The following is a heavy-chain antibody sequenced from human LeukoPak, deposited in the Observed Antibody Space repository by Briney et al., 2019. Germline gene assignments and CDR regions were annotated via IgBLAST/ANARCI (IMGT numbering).Heavy chain of an antibody. Sequence: GGSLRLSCAASGFTFSSYWMSWVRQAPGKGLEWVADIKQDGSEKYYVDSVKGRFTISRDNAKDSLFLQMNSLRAEDTAVYYCARAGWNTYDNDYWGQGTLVTVSS. J-gene: IGHJ4*02. CDR3: ARAGWNTYDNDY. D-gene: IGHD3-22*01. CDR2: IKQDGSEK. CDR1: GFTFSSYW. V-gene: IGHV3-7*01.